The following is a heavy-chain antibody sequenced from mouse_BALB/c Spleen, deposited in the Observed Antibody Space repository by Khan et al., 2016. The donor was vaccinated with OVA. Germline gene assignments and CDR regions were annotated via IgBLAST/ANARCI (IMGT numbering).Heavy chain of an antibody. CDR2: IKPSNDYT. V-gene: IGHV1S45*01. CDR1: GYTFTNHH. Sequence: EVQLQESGAELVRPGASVKISCKAFGYTFTNHHINWVKQRPGQGLDWIGYIKPSNDYTKYNQKFKGKATLTVDKSSSTAYMELSSLTSEDSAVYYCARTWTFYGMDYWGQGTSVTVSS. CDR3: ARTWTFYGMDY. J-gene: IGHJ4*01.